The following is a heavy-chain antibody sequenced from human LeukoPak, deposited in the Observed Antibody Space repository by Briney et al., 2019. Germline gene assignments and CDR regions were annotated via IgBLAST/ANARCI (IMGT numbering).Heavy chain of an antibody. V-gene: IGHV3-33*01. Sequence: GRSLRLSCAASGFTFSSYGMHGVRQARGKGVEWVAVIWYDGSNKYYADSVKGRFTLSRDNSKNTLYLQMNSLRAEDTAVYYCARGYYDSSGTTWFDPWGQGTLVTVSS. D-gene: IGHD3-22*01. CDR1: GFTFSSYG. CDR3: ARGYYDSSGTTWFDP. CDR2: IWYDGSNK. J-gene: IGHJ5*02.